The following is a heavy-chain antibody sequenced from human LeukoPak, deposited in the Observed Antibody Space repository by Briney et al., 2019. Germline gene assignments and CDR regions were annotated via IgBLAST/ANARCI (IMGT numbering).Heavy chain of an antibody. CDR1: GFTFSSYW. CDR3: ARDMDRYYADY. V-gene: IGHV3-7*01. J-gene: IGHJ4*02. Sequence: GGSLRLSCAASGFTFSSYWMSWVRQAPGKGLEWVANIRQHGSETHYVDSVKGRFTISRDNAKNSLYLQMNSLRAEDTAVYYCARDMDRYYADYWGLGTLVTVSS. D-gene: IGHD3-3*01. CDR2: IRQHGSET.